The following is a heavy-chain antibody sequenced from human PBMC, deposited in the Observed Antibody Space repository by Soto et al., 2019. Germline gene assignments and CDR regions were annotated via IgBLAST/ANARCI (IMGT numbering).Heavy chain of an antibody. V-gene: IGHV1-24*01. J-gene: IGHJ5*02. CDR2: FDPEDGET. CDR3: IVVVVAATSVRFEP. CDR1: GYTLTELS. D-gene: IGHD2-15*01. Sequence: ASVKVSCKGSGYTLTELSMHCVRHSHGKGLEWMGGFDPEDGETIYAQKFQGRVTMTEDTSTDTAYTELSSLRSEDTAVYYCIVVVVAATSVRFEPWGQGTLVTVSS.